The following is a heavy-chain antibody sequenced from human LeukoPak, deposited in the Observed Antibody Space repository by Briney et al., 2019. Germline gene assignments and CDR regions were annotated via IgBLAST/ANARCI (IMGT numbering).Heavy chain of an antibody. Sequence: PGESLKISCKGSGYSFTNYWIGWVRQMPGKGLEWMGIICPGDSITRYSPSFQGQVTISADESISTAFLQWNSLKASDTAMYYCAREESGYNFDYWGQGTLVTVSS. J-gene: IGHJ4*02. CDR2: ICPGDSIT. CDR1: GYSFTNYW. CDR3: AREESGYNFDY. V-gene: IGHV5-51*01. D-gene: IGHD5-24*01.